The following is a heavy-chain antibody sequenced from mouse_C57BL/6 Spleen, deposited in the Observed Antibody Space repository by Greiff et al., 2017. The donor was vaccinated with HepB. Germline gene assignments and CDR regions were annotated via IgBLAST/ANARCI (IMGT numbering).Heavy chain of an antibody. Sequence: DVKLVEPGAGLVKPGGSLKLSCAASGFTFSSYAMSWVRQTPEKRLEWVAYISSGGDYIYYADNVKGRFTISRDNARNTHYLQMSSLKSEDTAMYYCTRAPYDYDASYAMDYWGQGTSVTVSS. D-gene: IGHD2-4*01. CDR2: ISSGGDYI. V-gene: IGHV5-9-1*02. CDR3: TRAPYDYDASYAMDY. J-gene: IGHJ4*01. CDR1: GFTFSSYA.